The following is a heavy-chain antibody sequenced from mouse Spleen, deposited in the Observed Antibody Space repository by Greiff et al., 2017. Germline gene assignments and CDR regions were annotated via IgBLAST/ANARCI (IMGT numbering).Heavy chain of an antibody. J-gene: IGHJ4*01. CDR1: GFTFSDYY. Sequence: EVKLVESEGGLVQPGSSMKLSCTASGFTFSDYYMAWVRQVPEKGLEWVANINYDGSSTYYLDSLKSRFIISRDNAKNILYLQMSSLKSEDTATYYCARRDDYAMDYWGQGTSVTVSS. V-gene: IGHV5-16*01. CDR3: ARRDDYAMDY. CDR2: INYDGSST.